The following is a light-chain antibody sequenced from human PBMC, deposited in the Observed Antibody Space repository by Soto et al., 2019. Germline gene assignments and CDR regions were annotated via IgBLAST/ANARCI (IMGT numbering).Light chain of an antibody. Sequence: EIVLTQSPATLSLSPGERATLSCRASQRVSSYLAWYQQKPGQAPRLLIYDASNRATGIPARFSGSGSGTGFALPISSLEPEDFAVDYCQQRSNWPSTFGGGTKVEIK. CDR3: QQRSNWPST. J-gene: IGKJ4*01. CDR2: DAS. CDR1: QRVSSY. V-gene: IGKV3-11*01.